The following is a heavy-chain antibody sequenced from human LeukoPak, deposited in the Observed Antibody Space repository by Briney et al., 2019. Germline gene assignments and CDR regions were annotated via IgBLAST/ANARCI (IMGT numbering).Heavy chain of an antibody. J-gene: IGHJ4*02. Sequence: ASVKVSCKASGYTFTSYYMHWVRQAPGQGLEWMGVINPSGGSTSYAQKFQGRVTMTRDTSTSTVYMELSSLRSEDTAVYYCARSRSGWYFDYWGQGTLVTVSS. V-gene: IGHV1-46*01. CDR3: ARSRSGWYFDY. CDR1: GYTFTSYY. D-gene: IGHD6-19*01. CDR2: INPSGGST.